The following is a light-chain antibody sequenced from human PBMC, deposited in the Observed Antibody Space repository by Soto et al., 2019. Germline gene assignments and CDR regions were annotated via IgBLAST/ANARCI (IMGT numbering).Light chain of an antibody. CDR1: QSVRSN. Sequence: EIVMTQFPATLSVSPGERATLSCRASQSVRSNLAWYQQKPGQAPRPLIFAASTRATVIPARFRGSGSGTEFTLTISDLQSEDFAVYYCQQYNFWPTTFGQGTKVDNK. V-gene: IGKV3-15*01. J-gene: IGKJ1*01. CDR2: AAS. CDR3: QQYNFWPTT.